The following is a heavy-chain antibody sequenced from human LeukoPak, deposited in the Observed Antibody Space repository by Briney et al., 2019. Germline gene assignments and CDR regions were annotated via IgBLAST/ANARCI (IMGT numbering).Heavy chain of an antibody. CDR2: INWNGGST. D-gene: IGHD6-13*01. J-gene: IGHJ4*02. CDR1: GFTFDDYG. V-gene: IGHV3-20*01. CDR3: ARVQQLGTRYYFDY. Sequence: GVSLRLSCAASGFTFDDYGMSWVRQAPGKGLEWVSGINWNGGSTGYADSVKGRFTISRDNAKNSLYLQMNSLRAEDTALYHCARVQQLGTRYYFDYWGQGTLVTVSS.